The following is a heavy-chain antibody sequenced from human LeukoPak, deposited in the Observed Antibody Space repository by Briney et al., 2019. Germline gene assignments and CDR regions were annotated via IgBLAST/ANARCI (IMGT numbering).Heavy chain of an antibody. Sequence: ETLSLTCTVSGGSISSYYWSWVRQAPGKGLEWVSAISNNGGSTYYADFVKGRFTISRDNSKNTLYLQMNSLRAEDTALYYCAKGVVGATLSDYWGQGTLDTVSS. V-gene: IGHV3-23*01. CDR3: AKGVVGATLSDY. CDR2: ISNNGGST. CDR1: GGSISSYY. J-gene: IGHJ4*02. D-gene: IGHD1-26*01.